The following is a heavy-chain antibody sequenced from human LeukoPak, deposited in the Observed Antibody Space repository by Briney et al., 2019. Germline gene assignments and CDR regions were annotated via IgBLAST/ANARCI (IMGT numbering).Heavy chain of an antibody. V-gene: IGHV3-23*01. CDR1: GFTFSSYT. J-gene: IGHJ4*02. CDR3: AKDRCYSTWAEYVDY. Sequence: GGSLRLSCAVSGFTFSSYTLSWGRRAPGKGREWVSTISGRGDTTYSADSVKGRFTISRDNSKSTLYLQMNSLRAEDTAVYYCAKDRCYSTWAEYVDYWGQGTLVTVSS. CDR2: ISGRGDTT. D-gene: IGHD2-2*02.